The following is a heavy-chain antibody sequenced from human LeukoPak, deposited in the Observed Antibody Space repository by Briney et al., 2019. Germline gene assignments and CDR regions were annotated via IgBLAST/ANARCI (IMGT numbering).Heavy chain of an antibody. D-gene: IGHD3-10*01. J-gene: IGHJ4*02. CDR1: GGSFSGYY. CDR2: INHSGST. V-gene: IGHV4-34*01. Sequence: SETLSLTCAVYGGSFSGYYWSWIRQPPGKGLEWIGEINHSGSTNYNPSLKSRVTISVDTSKNQFSLKLSSVTAADTAVYYCAREGQMVRGVVDWGQGTLVTVSS. CDR3: AREGQMVRGVVD.